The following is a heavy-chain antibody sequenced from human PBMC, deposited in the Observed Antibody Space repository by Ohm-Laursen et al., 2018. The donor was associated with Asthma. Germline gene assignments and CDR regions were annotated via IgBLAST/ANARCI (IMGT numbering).Heavy chain of an antibody. CDR1: GYSFSLYS. CDR2: ISTASTFI. Sequence: GSLRLSCAASGYSFSLYSIHWIRQAPGKGLQWVASISTASTFIYYADSVRGRFTTSRDNAKNTVYLQMNSLRAEDTAVYYCAKDHYGDYEPYWGQGTLVTVSS. J-gene: IGHJ4*02. D-gene: IGHD4-17*01. V-gene: IGHV3-21*01. CDR3: AKDHYGDYEPY.